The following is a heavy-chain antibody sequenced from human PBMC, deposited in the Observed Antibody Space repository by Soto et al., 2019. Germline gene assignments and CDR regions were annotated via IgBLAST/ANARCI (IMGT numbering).Heavy chain of an antibody. CDR2: INAGNGNT. V-gene: IGHV1-3*01. Sequence: ASVKVSCKASGYTFTSYAMHWVRQAPGQRLEWMGWINAGNGNTKYSQKFQGRVTITRDTSASTAYMELSSLRSEDTAVYYCARDQAVYSSSSTYYYYYMDVWGKGTTVTVSS. CDR3: ARDQAVYSSSSTYYYYYMDV. D-gene: IGHD6-6*01. J-gene: IGHJ6*03. CDR1: GYTFTSYA.